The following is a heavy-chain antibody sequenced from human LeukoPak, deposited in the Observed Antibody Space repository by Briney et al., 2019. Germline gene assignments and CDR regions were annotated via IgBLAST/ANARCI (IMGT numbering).Heavy chain of an antibody. CDR3: ARGGSSSWYSLYYFDY. V-gene: IGHV3-30*04. J-gene: IGHJ4*02. D-gene: IGHD6-13*01. Sequence: GGSLRLSCAASGFTFSSYAMHWVRQAPGKGLEWVAVISYDGSNKYYADSVKGRFTISRDNSKNTLYLQMNSLRAEDTAAYYCARGGSSSWYSLYYFDYWGQGTLVTVSS. CDR1: GFTFSSYA. CDR2: ISYDGSNK.